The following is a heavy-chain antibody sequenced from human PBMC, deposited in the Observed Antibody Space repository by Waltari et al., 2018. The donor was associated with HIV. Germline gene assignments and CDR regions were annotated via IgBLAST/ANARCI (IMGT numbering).Heavy chain of an antibody. CDR3: AKGDRGLGIFYYYYYAMDV. J-gene: IGHJ6*02. CDR2: ISYDGSNK. Sequence: QVQLVESGGGVVQPGRSLRLSCAASGFTFSGYGMHWVRQAPGKGLEWVAFISYDGSNKDFEESVKGRFTISRDNSKHTLYLQMSSLRAEDTAVYYCAKGDRGLGIFYYYYYAMDVWGRGTTVTVSS. D-gene: IGHD3-10*01. V-gene: IGHV3-30*18. CDR1: GFTFSGYG.